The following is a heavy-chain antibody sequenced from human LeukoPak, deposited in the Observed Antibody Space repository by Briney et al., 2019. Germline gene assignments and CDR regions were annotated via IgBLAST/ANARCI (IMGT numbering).Heavy chain of an antibody. V-gene: IGHV3-7*01. CDR3: ARVPIVAATPLFDY. J-gene: IGHJ4*02. CDR1: GFTFSSYW. CDR2: IKQDGSEK. D-gene: IGHD2-15*01. Sequence: GGSLRLSCAASGFTFSSYWMSWVRQAPGKGLEWVANIKQDGSEKYYVDSVKGRFTISRDNAKNSLCLQMNSLRAEDTAVYYCARVPIVAATPLFDYWGQGTLVTVSS.